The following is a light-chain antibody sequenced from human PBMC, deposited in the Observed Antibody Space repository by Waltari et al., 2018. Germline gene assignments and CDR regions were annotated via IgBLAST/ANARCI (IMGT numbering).Light chain of an antibody. CDR1: QSVKNN. CDR3: QEYDTLPVT. CDR2: KAS. V-gene: IGKV1-5*03. J-gene: IGKJ4*01. Sequence: DIQMTQSPPTLSASVGDRVTITCRASQSVKNNLACYQQKPGKAPKVLIHKASRLESGVPSRFSGSGYGTEFTLTISSLQPDDFATYYCQEYDTLPVTSGGGTKVEIK.